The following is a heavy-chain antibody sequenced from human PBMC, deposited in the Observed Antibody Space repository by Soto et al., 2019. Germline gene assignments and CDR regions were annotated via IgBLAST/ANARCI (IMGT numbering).Heavy chain of an antibody. J-gene: IGHJ4*02. CDR3: TADLPGGYSNFFDY. V-gene: IGHV3-15*04. CDR1: GFTFSSYD. D-gene: IGHD4-4*01. Sequence: GGSLRLSCAASGFTFSSYDMHWVRQATGKGLEWVSAIGTAGGTTDYVAPVKGRFIISRDDSENTVYLQMSSLKTDDTAVYFCTADLPGGYSNFFDYWGQGTLVTVSS. CDR2: IGTAGGTT.